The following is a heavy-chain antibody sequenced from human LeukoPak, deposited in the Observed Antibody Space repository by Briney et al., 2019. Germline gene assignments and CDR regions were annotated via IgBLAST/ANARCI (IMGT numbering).Heavy chain of an antibody. CDR2: IYDSGSP. CDR3: ARDGRDGYNPYFDY. J-gene: IGHJ4*02. V-gene: IGHV4-59*11. Sequence: SETLSLTCTVSGGSISSHYWSWIRQPPGKGLEWMGYIYDSGSPNYNPSLKSRVTISVDTSKNQFSLKLSSVTAADTAVYYCARDGRDGYNPYFDYWGQGTLVTVSS. D-gene: IGHD5-24*01. CDR1: GGSISSHY.